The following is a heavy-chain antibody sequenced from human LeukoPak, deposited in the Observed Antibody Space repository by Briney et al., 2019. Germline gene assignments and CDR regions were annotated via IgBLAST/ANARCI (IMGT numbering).Heavy chain of an antibody. J-gene: IGHJ3*02. Sequence: SETLSLTCTVSGGSISSYYWSWIRQPPGKGLEWIGYIYYSGSTNYNPSLKSRVTISVDTSKNQFSLKLSSVTAADTAVYYCARVSQAGAFDIWGQGTMVTVSS. V-gene: IGHV4-59*12. CDR2: IYYSGST. CDR1: GGSISSYY. CDR3: ARVSQAGAFDI. D-gene: IGHD3-10*01.